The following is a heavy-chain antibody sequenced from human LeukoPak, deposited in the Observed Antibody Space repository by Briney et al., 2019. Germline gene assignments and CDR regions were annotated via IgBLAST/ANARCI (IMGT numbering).Heavy chain of an antibody. D-gene: IGHD5-24*01. Sequence: RTGGSLRLSCAASGFTFSSYAMSWVRQAPGKGLEWGSAISGSGGSTYYADSVKGRFTISRDNAKNSLYLQMNSLRAEDTAVYYCARGQAHGDYWGQGTLVTVSS. CDR2: ISGSGGST. J-gene: IGHJ4*02. V-gene: IGHV3-23*01. CDR1: GFTFSSYA. CDR3: ARGQAHGDY.